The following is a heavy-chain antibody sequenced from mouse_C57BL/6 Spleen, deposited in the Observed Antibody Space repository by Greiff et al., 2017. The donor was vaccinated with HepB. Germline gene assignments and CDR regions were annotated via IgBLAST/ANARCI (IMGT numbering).Heavy chain of an antibody. D-gene: IGHD4-1*01. CDR1: GYAFSSSW. Sequence: QVQLKQSGPELVKPGASVKISCKASGYAFSSSWMNWVKQRPGKGLEWIGRIYPGDGDTNYNGKFKGKATLTADKSSSTAYMQLSSLTSEDSAVYFCAREGGNWDRWFAYWGQGTLVTVSA. V-gene: IGHV1-82*01. J-gene: IGHJ3*01. CDR3: AREGGNWDRWFAY. CDR2: IYPGDGDT.